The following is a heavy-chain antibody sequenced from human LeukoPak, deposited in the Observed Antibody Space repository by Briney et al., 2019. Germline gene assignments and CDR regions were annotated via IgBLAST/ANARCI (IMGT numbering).Heavy chain of an antibody. J-gene: IGHJ3*02. CDR2: IIPIFGTA. V-gene: IGHV1-69*05. Sequence: GASVKVSCKASGGTFSSYAISWVRQAPGQGLEWMGGIIPIFGTANYAQKFQGRVTMTRDMSTSTVYMELSSLRSEDTAVYYCARDRIVGAWGRAFDIWGQGTMVTVSS. CDR1: GGTFSSYA. CDR3: ARDRIVGAWGRAFDI. D-gene: IGHD1-26*01.